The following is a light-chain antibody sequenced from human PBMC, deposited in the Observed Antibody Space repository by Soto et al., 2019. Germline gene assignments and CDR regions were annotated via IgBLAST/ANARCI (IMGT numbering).Light chain of an antibody. CDR2: GAS. CDR3: HQYNNWPLGT. J-gene: IGKJ1*01. V-gene: IGKV3-15*01. CDR1: QTVGDN. Sequence: ETAMTQSPVTLSLSPGERATLSCRASQTVGDNFAGYRQKPGQPPSRIIYGASTRAPGVPARFSGSGSGTAFILPISSMQYQDVGFYYCHQYNNWPLGTFGQGTRVEI.